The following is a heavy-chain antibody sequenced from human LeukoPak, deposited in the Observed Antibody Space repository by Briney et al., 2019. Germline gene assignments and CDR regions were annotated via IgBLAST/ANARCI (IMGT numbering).Heavy chain of an antibody. D-gene: IGHD2-21*02. CDR3: ARSKGAYCGGDCYSNLGAFDI. Sequence: SVKVSCKAPGGTFSSYAISWVRQAPGQGFEWMGRIIPILGIANYAQKFQGRVTITADKSTSTAYMELSSLRSEDTAVYYCARSKGAYCGGDCYSNLGAFDIWGQGTMVTVSS. CDR1: GGTFSSYA. CDR2: IIPILGIA. V-gene: IGHV1-69*04. J-gene: IGHJ3*02.